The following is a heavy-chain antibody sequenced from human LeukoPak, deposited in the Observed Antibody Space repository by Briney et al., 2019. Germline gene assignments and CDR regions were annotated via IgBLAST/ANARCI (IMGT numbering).Heavy chain of an antibody. Sequence: PSETLSLTCAVSGGSISSSNWWSWVRQPPGKGLEWIGEIYHSGSTNYNPSLKSRVTISVDKSKNQFSLKLSSVTAADTAVYYCARQRLGYCSGGSCYAPYGMDVWGQGTTVTVSS. CDR3: ARQRLGYCSGGSCYAPYGMDV. V-gene: IGHV4-4*02. D-gene: IGHD2-15*01. CDR2: IYHSGST. CDR1: GGSISSSNW. J-gene: IGHJ6*02.